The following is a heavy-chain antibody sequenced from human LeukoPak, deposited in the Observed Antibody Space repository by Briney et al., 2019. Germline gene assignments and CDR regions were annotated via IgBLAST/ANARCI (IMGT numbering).Heavy chain of an antibody. CDR2: INPGGSSI. J-gene: IGHJ4*02. CDR3: AGSNQADDY. D-gene: IGHD1-14*01. V-gene: IGHV3-74*01. Sequence: PGGSLRLSCAPSGFTFSSYWTHWVRHVPEEGLVWVARINPGGSSITYADSVKGRFTISRDNAKNTLYLQMDSLRAEDTGVYYCAGSNQADDYWGQGTLVTVSS. CDR1: GFTFSSYW.